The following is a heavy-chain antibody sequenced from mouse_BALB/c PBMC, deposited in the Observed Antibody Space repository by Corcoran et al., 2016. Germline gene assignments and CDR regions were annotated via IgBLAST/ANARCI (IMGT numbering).Heavy chain of an antibody. V-gene: IGHV9-1*02. CDR1: GYTFTNYG. CDR3: ARIYYGYDAAY. Sequence: QIQLVQSGPELKKPGETVKISCKASGYTFTNYGMNWVKQAPGKGLKGMGWINTYTGEPTYADDFKGRFAFSLETSASTAYLQINNLKNEDMATYFCARIYYGYDAAYWGQGTLVTVSA. D-gene: IGHD2-2*01. J-gene: IGHJ3*01. CDR2: INTYTGEP.